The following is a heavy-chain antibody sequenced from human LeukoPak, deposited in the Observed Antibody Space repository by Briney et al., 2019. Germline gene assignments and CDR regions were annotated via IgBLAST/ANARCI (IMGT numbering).Heavy chain of an antibody. V-gene: IGHV3-74*01. J-gene: IGHJ3*01. CDR3: AIFRNTDL. Sequence: PGRSLRLSCSASGLTFSIYWMHWVRQAPGKGRVWVSRIDPDGNTVYADSVRGRFTVSRDNAKNTMYLQMNSLRVEDTSLYYCAIFRNTDLWGQGTRVTVS. CDR1: GLTFSIYW. D-gene: IGHD2/OR15-2a*01. CDR2: IDPDGNT.